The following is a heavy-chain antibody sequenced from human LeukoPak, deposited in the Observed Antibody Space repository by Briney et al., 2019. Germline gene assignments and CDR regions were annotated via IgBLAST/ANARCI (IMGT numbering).Heavy chain of an antibody. CDR2: MNPNSGNT. CDR3: ARESSSAGPYYYYYMDV. Sequence: GASVKVSCKASGYTFTSYDINWVRQATGQGLEWMGLMNPNSGNTGYAQKFQGRVTMTRNTSISTAYMELSSLRSEDTAVYYCARESSSAGPYYYYYMDVWGKGTTVTVSS. D-gene: IGHD6-6*01. V-gene: IGHV1-8*01. CDR1: GYTFTSYD. J-gene: IGHJ6*03.